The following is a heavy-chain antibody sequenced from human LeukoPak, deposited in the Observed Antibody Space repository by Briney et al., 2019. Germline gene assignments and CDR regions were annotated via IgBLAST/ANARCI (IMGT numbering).Heavy chain of an antibody. Sequence: GGSLRLSCAASGYTFSSYAIHWVRRAPGKGLEYVSGISYDGTGTYYANSVKGRFTISRDNSRNTLYLQMGSLRAEDMAVYYCARVGASGWFAYWGQGTLVTVSS. CDR3: ARVGASGWFAY. CDR2: ISYDGTGT. CDR1: GYTFSSYA. J-gene: IGHJ5*01. D-gene: IGHD6-19*01. V-gene: IGHV3-64*01.